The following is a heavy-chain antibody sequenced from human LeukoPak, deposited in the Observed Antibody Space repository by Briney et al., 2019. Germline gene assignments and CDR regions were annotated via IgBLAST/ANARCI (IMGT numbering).Heavy chain of an antibody. CDR1: GGSFSGYF. J-gene: IGHJ5*02. Sequence: KPSETLSLTCAVYGGSFSGYFWSWIRQPPGKGLEWIGEINHSGTTNYNPSLKSRVTISLDTSKNQISLKLSPVTAADTAVYYCASELGYCSDDNCYGGWFDPWGQGTLVTVSS. V-gene: IGHV4-34*01. D-gene: IGHD2-15*01. CDR2: INHSGTT. CDR3: ASELGYCSDDNCYGGWFDP.